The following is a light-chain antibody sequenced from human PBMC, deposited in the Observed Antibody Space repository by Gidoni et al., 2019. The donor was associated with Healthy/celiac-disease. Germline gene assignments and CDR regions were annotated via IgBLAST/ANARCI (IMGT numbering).Light chain of an antibody. CDR3: QVWDSSSDLWV. Sequence: SYVLTQPPSVSVAPGKTARITCGGNNIGSKSVHWDQQKPGQAPVLVIYYDSDRPSGIPERFSGSNSGNTATLTSSRVEAGDEADYYCQVWDSSSDLWVFGGGTKLTVL. CDR1: NIGSKS. V-gene: IGLV3-21*04. CDR2: YDS. J-gene: IGLJ3*02.